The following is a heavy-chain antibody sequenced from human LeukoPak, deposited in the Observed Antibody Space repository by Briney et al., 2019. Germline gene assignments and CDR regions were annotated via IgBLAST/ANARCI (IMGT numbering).Heavy chain of an antibody. J-gene: IGHJ4*02. D-gene: IGHD2-2*01. CDR3: VRDWGSSITWTFDS. V-gene: IGHV4-34*01. CDR1: GESFSGYS. Sequence: SETLSLTCAVFGESFSGYSWTWIRQPPGKGLEWIGEIDHSGSTNYNPSLKSRVTISVDTSKNQFSLKLSSVTDADTAVYYCVRDWGSSITWTFDSWGQGALVTVSS. CDR2: IDHSGST.